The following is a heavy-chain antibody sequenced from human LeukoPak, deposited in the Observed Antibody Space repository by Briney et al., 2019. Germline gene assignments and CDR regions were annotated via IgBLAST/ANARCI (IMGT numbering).Heavy chain of an antibody. J-gene: IGHJ6*03. V-gene: IGHV4-59*01. CDR3: ARTVDYDILTGYYIDYYMDV. CDR1: GGSISNYY. Sequence: SETLSLTCTVSGGSISNYYWNWIRQPLGKGLEWIGYIYYSGSTNYNPSLKSRVTISVDTSKNQFSLKLRSVTAADTAVYYCARTVDYDILTGYYIDYYMDVWGKGTTVTISS. CDR2: IYYSGST. D-gene: IGHD3-9*01.